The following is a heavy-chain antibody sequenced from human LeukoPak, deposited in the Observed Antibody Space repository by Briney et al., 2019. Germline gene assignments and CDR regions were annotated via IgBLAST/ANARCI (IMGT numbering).Heavy chain of an antibody. CDR2: IKQDGSEK. Sequence: GKSLRLSCAASGFTFRSYAIHWVRQAPGKGLEWVASIKQDGSEKKYVDSVEGRFTISRDNARNSLHLQMNSLRADDTAVYYCARDRISGTDYWGQGTRVAVSS. V-gene: IGHV3-7*01. D-gene: IGHD1-20*01. CDR1: GFTFRSYA. CDR3: ARDRISGTDY. J-gene: IGHJ4*02.